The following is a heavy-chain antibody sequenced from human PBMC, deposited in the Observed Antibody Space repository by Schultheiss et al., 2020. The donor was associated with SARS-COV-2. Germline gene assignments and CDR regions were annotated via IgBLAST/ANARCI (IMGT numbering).Heavy chain of an antibody. CDR1: GGSFSGYS. J-gene: IGHJ6*03. D-gene: IGHD3-3*01. CDR2: IYYSGST. V-gene: IGHV4-34*01. Sequence: GSLRLSCAVYGGSFSGYSWNWIRQPPGKGLEWIGSIYYSGSTYYNPSLKSRVTISVDTSKNQFSLKLSSVTAADTAVYYCARAGAYDFWSGADYYMDVWGKGTTVTVSS. CDR3: ARAGAYDFWSGADYYMDV.